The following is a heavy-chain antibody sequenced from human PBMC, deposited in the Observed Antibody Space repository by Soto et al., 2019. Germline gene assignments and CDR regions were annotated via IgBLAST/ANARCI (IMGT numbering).Heavy chain of an antibody. CDR2: IYYSGST. CDR3: ARHDNGYRRGRLDY. V-gene: IGHV4-59*08. CDR1: GGSISSYY. Sequence: PSETLSLTCTVSGGSISSYYWSWVRQPPGKGLEWIGYIYYSGSTNYNPSLKSRVTISVDTSKNQFSLKLNSVTAADTAVYCCARHDNGYRRGRLDYWGQGTLVTVSS. D-gene: IGHD6-19*01. J-gene: IGHJ4*02.